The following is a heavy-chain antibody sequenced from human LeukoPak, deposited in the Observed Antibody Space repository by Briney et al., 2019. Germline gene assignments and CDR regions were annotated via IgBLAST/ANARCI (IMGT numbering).Heavy chain of an antibody. CDR1: GLTFSSYW. CDR2: IKQDGSEK. D-gene: IGHD3-10*01. J-gene: IGHJ5*02. Sequence: GGSLRLSCAASGLTFSSYWMSWVRQAPGKGLEWVANIKQDGSEKYYVDSVKGRFTISRDNGQNSLYLQMSSLRAEDSAVFYCGRWGVNTGLDRWGQGTLVTVSS. V-gene: IGHV3-7*01. CDR3: GRWGVNTGLDR.